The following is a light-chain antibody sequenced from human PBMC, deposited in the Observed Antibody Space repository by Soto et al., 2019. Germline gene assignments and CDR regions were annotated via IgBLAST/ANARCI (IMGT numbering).Light chain of an antibody. J-gene: IGKJ1*01. CDR3: QQSYTTPWT. CDR2: GAS. Sequence: DIQMTQSPSSLSASVGDRVTITCRASQSISSYLSWYQWKRGKAPKLLIYGASSLQSGGPSRFSGSGSGTDFSLTISSLQPEDFATYYCQQSYTTPWTFGQGTKVEIK. CDR1: QSISSY. V-gene: IGKV1-39*01.